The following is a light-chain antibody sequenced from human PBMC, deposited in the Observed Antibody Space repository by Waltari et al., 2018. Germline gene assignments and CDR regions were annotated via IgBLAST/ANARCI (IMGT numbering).Light chain of an antibody. CDR1: QSIRSW. V-gene: IGKV1-5*03. J-gene: IGKJ1*01. CDR2: KAS. Sequence: DIQMTQSPSTLSASVGDRVTITCRASQSIRSWLAWYQQKPGKAPNLLIYKASTLESGVPSRFSGSGSGTEFTLTISSLQPDDFATYYCQQYNSYWTFGQGTKVEIK. CDR3: QQYNSYWT.